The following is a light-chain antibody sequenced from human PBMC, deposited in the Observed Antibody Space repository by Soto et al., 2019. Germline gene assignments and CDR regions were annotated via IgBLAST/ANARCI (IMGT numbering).Light chain of an antibody. CDR1: QSVSSSY. CDR3: QQYGSSAYT. Sequence: ENVLTQSPGTLSLSPGERATLSCRASQSVSSSYLAWYQQKPGQAPRLLIYGASSRATGIPDRFSGSGSGTDFTLTISRLETEDFAVYYCQQYGSSAYTFGQGTKLEIK. J-gene: IGKJ2*01. CDR2: GAS. V-gene: IGKV3-20*01.